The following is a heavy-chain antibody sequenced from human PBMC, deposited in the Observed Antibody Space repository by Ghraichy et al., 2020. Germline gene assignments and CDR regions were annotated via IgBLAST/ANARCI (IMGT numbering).Heavy chain of an antibody. CDR3: AVLASNGVDV. CDR1: GDSVSSDPYS. J-gene: IGHJ6*02. Sequence: SETLSLTCIVSGDSVSSDPYSWTWVRQPSGKGLEWIGYIYHSGSANLNPSLKSRVAISVDRSENQFSLKLNSMSAADTAVYYCAVLASNGVDVWGRGTKVTVSS. V-gene: IGHV4-30-2*01. CDR2: IYHSGSA. D-gene: IGHD3-3*01.